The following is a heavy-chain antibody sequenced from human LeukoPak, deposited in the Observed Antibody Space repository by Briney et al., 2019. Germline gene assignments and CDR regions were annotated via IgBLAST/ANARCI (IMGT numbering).Heavy chain of an antibody. CDR3: AGYCSSVSCRNIDY. CDR1: GFTFSSYS. J-gene: IGHJ4*02. V-gene: IGHV3-48*04. Sequence: GGSLRLSCAASGFTFSSYSMNWVRQAPGKGLEWVSYISDSSSAMYYADSVKGRFTISRDNAKNSLYLQMNSLRAEDTAVYYCAGYCSSVSCRNIDYWGQGTLVTVSS. CDR2: ISDSSSAM. D-gene: IGHD2-2*01.